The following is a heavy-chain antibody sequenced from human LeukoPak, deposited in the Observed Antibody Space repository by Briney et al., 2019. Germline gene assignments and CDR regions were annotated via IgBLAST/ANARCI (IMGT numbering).Heavy chain of an antibody. D-gene: IGHD5-12*01. CDR1: GFTFSSYW. Sequence: GSLRLSCAASGFTFSSYWVHWVRQAPGKGLVWVSRINSDGSSTSYADSVKGRFTISRDNAKNTLYLQMNSLRAEDTAVHYCARGGDSGYAYPFDYWGQGTLVTVSS. CDR3: ARGGDSGYAYPFDY. J-gene: IGHJ4*02. CDR2: INSDGSST. V-gene: IGHV3-74*01.